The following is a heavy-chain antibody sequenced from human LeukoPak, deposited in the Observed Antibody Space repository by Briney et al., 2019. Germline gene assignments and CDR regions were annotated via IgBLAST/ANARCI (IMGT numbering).Heavy chain of an antibody. CDR3: AREGIAAGGDY. CDR2: IKQDGSEK. J-gene: IGHJ4*02. V-gene: IGHV3-7*04. Sequence: GGSLRLSCAASGFTFTNYWMSWVRQAPGEGLEWVANIKQDGSEKNYVDSVKGRSTISRDNAKTSLYLQMNSLRAEDTAVYYCAREGIAAGGDYWGQGTLVTVSS. CDR1: GFTFTNYW. D-gene: IGHD6-13*01.